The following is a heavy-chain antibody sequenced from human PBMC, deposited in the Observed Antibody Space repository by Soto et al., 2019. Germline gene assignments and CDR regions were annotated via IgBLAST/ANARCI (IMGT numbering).Heavy chain of an antibody. V-gene: IGHV4-59*01. CDR1: GGSISTYY. J-gene: IGHJ4*02. CDR2: VYYSGST. D-gene: IGHD3-22*01. Sequence: SETLSLTCTVSGGSISTYYWSWIRQPPGKGLEWIGYVYYSGSTNYSPSLKSRVTTSVDTSKNQFSLKLTSVTAADTAVYYCARATYYYDRSGYLYYFDYWGQGIPVTVSS. CDR3: ARATYYYDRSGYLYYFDY.